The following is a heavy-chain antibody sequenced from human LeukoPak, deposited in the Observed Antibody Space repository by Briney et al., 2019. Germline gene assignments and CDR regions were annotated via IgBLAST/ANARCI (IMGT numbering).Heavy chain of an antibody. CDR1: GFTFSSYA. CDR3: ARATDSSGCCTFDY. Sequence: GGSLRLSCAASGFTFSSYAMSWVRQAPGKGLEWVSAISGSGGSTYYADSVKGRFTISRDNSKNTLYHQMNSLRAEDTAVYYCARATDSSGCCTFDYWGQGTLVTVSS. CDR2: ISGSGGST. D-gene: IGHD6-19*01. V-gene: IGHV3-23*01. J-gene: IGHJ4*02.